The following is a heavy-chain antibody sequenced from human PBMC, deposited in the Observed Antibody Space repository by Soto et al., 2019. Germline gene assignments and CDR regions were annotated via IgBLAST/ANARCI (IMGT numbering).Heavy chain of an antibody. D-gene: IGHD6-19*01. J-gene: IGHJ4*02. CDR1: GYTFTSYG. CDR3: ARDRTVAGTETFDH. V-gene: IGHV1-18*01. CDR2: ISAHNGNT. Sequence: ASVKVSCKASGYTFTSYGISWVRQAPGQGLEWMGWISAHNGNTKYAQKLQDRVTMTTDTSTSTAYMELRSLRSDDTAVYYCARDRTVAGTETFDHWGQGTLVTVSS.